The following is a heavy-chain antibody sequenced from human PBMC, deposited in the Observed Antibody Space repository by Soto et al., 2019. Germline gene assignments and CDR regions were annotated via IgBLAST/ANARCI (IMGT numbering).Heavy chain of an antibody. Sequence: GESLKLSCKVSGYSFNSYLIAWVRQRPGKGLEWMWIIYPSNSVTKYSPSFQGQVTMTTNTSISTAYLELSSLRSEDTAVYYCPRGRTNRRGSLAANYFDYWGQGTLVTVSS. V-gene: IGHV5-51*01. J-gene: IGHJ4*02. CDR2: IYPSNSVT. CDR1: GYSFNSYL. CDR3: PRGRTNRRGSLAANYFDY. D-gene: IGHD2-15*01.